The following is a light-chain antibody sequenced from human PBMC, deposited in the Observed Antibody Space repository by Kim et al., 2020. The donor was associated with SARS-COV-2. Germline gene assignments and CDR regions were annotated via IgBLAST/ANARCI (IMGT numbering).Light chain of an antibody. CDR3: QQSNSFPFT. J-gene: IGKJ4*01. V-gene: IGKV1D-12*01. CDR1: QSVRTW. Sequence: DIQMTQSPSSMSASVGDRVTITCRASQSVRTWLAWYQHKPGKAPKLLIYAASSLQSGVPSRFSGSGSGTDFTLTISSLQPDDFATYFCQQSNSFPFTFGGGTKLEI. CDR2: AAS.